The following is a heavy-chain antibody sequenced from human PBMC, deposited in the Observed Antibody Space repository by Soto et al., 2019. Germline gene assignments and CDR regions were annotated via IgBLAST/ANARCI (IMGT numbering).Heavy chain of an antibody. J-gene: IGHJ4*02. CDR1: GFSFSSHG. CDR2: ISYDGSSK. D-gene: IGHD6-6*01. CDR3: ARVPEEGRPLFDD. V-gene: IGHV3-30*03. Sequence: HPGGSLRLSCAASGFSFSSHGMHWARQAPGKGLEWVAVISYDGSSKYYADSVKGRFTISRDNSKNTLFLQMNSLRAEETAVYYCARVPEEGRPLFDDWGQGALVTVSS.